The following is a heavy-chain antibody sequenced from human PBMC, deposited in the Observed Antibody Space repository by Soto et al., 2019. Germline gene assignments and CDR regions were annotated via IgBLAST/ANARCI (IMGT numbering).Heavy chain of an antibody. CDR1: GFTFSSYG. J-gene: IGHJ6*02. V-gene: IGHV3-30*18. CDR3: AKSPLVAVAATGYMDV. D-gene: IGHD2-15*01. Sequence: GGSLRLSCAASGFTFSSYGMQWVRQAPGKGLEWVAVISYDGSNKYYADSVKGRFTISRDNSKNTLYLQMNSLRAEDTAVYYCAKSPLVAVAATGYMDVWGQGTTVTVSS. CDR2: ISYDGSNK.